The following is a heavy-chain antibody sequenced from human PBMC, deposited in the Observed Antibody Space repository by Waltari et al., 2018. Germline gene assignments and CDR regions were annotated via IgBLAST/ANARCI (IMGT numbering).Heavy chain of an antibody. J-gene: IGHJ3*02. CDR3: ARPYCGGDCYSARAFDI. CDR2: LIPIFGTE. V-gene: IGHV1-69*08. D-gene: IGHD2-21*01. Sequence: QVQLVQSGAEVKKPGSSVKVSCKASGGTFSSYAISWVRQAPGQGIEWMGRLIPIFGTENYDHKVEGRFTITADKSTSTAYMELSSLRSEDTAVYYCARPYCGGDCYSARAFDIWGQGTMVTVSS. CDR1: GGTFSSYA.